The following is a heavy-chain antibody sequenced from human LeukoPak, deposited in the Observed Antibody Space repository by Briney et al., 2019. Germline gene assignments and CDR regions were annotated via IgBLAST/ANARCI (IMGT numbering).Heavy chain of an antibody. CDR1: GFTFSSYA. Sequence: GGSLRLSCAASGFTFSSYAMSWVRQAPGKGLEWVSAISGSGGSTYYADSVKGRFTISRDNSKNTLYLQMNSLRAEDTAVYYCARSLPRILVVIAAGYYYGMDVWGQGTTVTVSS. D-gene: IGHD2-21*01. CDR2: ISGSGGST. CDR3: ARSLPRILVVIAAGYYYGMDV. J-gene: IGHJ6*02. V-gene: IGHV3-23*01.